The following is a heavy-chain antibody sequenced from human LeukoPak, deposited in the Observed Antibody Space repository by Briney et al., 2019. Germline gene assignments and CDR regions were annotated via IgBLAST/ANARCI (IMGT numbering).Heavy chain of an antibody. J-gene: IGHJ4*02. V-gene: IGHV4-30-2*01. Sequence: PSETLSLTCTVSGGSISSGGYYWSWIRQPPGKGLEWIGYIYHSGSTYYNPSLKSRVTISVDRSKNQFSLKLTSVTAADTAVYYCARGVYGDYWGQGTLVTVSS. CDR1: GGSISSGGYY. D-gene: IGHD2-8*01. CDR2: IYHSGST. CDR3: ARGVYGDY.